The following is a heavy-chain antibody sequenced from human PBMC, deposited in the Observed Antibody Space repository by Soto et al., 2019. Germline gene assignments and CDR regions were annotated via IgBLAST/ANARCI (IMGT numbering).Heavy chain of an antibody. CDR3: ARRKERSGPHYFDY. Sequence: GASVKVSCKASGYTFTTYDIHWVRRAPGQGLEWMGWMSPHNGNTGFAQKFRDRVTIARNTSISTAYMELGGLRSEDTAVYYCARRKERSGPHYFDYWGQGTLVTVSS. D-gene: IGHD6-25*01. CDR1: GYTFTTYD. J-gene: IGHJ4*02. V-gene: IGHV1-8*01. CDR2: MSPHNGNT.